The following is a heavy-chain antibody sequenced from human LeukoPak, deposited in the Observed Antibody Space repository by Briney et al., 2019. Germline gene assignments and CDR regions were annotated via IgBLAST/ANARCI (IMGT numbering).Heavy chain of an antibody. D-gene: IGHD3-10*01. CDR1: GFTFSSYC. CDR2: IRYDGSNK. J-gene: IGHJ4*02. Sequence: GGSLRLSCAASGFTFSSYCMHWVRQAPGKGLEWVAFIRYDGSNKYYADSVKGRFTISRDNSKNTLYLQMNSLRAEDTAVYYCAKGGYYGSGSYENYFDYWGQGTLVTVSS. V-gene: IGHV3-30*02. CDR3: AKGGYYGSGSYENYFDY.